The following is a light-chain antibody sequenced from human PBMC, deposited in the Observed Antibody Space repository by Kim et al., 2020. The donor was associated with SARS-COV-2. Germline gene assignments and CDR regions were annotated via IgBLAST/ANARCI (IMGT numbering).Light chain of an antibody. CDR1: SSDVGGYNY. J-gene: IGLJ3*02. V-gene: IGLV2-14*03. CDR3: SSYTSSSTWV. Sequence: GQSITISCTGTSSDVGGYNYVSWYQQHPGKAPKLMIYDVSNRPSGVFNRFSGSKSGNTASLTISGLQAEDEADYYCSSYTSSSTWVFGGGTKLTVL. CDR2: DVS.